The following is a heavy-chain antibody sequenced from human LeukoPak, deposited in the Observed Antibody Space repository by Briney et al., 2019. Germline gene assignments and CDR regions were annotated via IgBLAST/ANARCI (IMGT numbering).Heavy chain of an antibody. V-gene: IGHV1-2*06. J-gene: IGHJ4*02. CDR1: GYTFSGHY. CDR3: ARVSHAYYYDSSGYHHFDY. CDR2: INPNSGGT. Sequence: GASVKVSCKASGYTFSGHYLHWVRQAPGQGLEWMGRINPNSGGTNYAQKFQGRVTMTRDTSISTAYMELSRLRSDDTAVYYCARVSHAYYYDSSGYHHFDYWGQGILVTVSS. D-gene: IGHD3-22*01.